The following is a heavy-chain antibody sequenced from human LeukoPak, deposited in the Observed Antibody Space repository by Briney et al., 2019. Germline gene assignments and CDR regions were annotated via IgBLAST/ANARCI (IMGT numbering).Heavy chain of an antibody. D-gene: IGHD6-19*01. CDR3: ASGGSSGWSY. CDR1: GFTFSSYE. Sequence: PGGSLRLSCAASGFTFSSYEMNWVRQAPGKGLEWVSHIIGSGSTIYYADSVRDRFTISRDSAKNSLYLQMNSLRAEDTAVYYCASGGSSGWSYWGLGTLVTVSS. CDR2: IIGSGSTI. J-gene: IGHJ4*02. V-gene: IGHV3-48*03.